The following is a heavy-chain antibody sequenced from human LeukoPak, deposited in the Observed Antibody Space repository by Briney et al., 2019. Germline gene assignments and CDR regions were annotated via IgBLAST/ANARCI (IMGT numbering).Heavy chain of an antibody. CDR3: AKDKSCSTVSCYVGY. D-gene: IGHD2-2*01. Sequence: GGSLRLSCAASGFTFSTYAMSWVRQAPGKGLEWVSGISGSGGSTYYADSVKGRFTISRDNSKNTLHLQMNSLRAEDTAVYYCAKDKSCSTVSCYVGYWGQGTLVTVSS. V-gene: IGHV3-23*01. CDR1: GFTFSTYA. J-gene: IGHJ4*02. CDR2: ISGSGGST.